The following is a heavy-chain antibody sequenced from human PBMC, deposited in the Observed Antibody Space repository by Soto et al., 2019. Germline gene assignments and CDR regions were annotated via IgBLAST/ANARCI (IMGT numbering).Heavy chain of an antibody. CDR1: GVTFGNPG. CDR2: IKSKTDGGTT. Sequence: GAFGVTFGNPGVSWVRQKKRKGLEWVGRIKSKTDGGTTDYAAPVKGRFTISRDDSKNTLYLQMNSLKTEDTAVYYCTTVNPNVLRYFAMDVWGQGTTVTVSS. D-gene: IGHD3-9*01. V-gene: IGHV3-15*07. J-gene: IGHJ6*02. CDR3: TTVNPNVLRYFAMDV.